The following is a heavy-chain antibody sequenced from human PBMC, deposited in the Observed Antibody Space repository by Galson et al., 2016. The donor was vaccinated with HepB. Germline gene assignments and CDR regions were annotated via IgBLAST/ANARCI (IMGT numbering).Heavy chain of an antibody. J-gene: IGHJ4*02. V-gene: IGHV4-61*01. Sequence: ETLSLTCTVSGGSVSSGSYYWSWIRQPPGKGLEWIGFIYYSGRTNYNPSLKSRVTISVDTSKNQFSLKLSSVTAADTAVYYCARHYYGSGSYQRSFDYWGQGTLVTVSS. CDR3: ARHYYGSGSYQRSFDY. D-gene: IGHD3-10*01. CDR2: IYYSGRT. CDR1: GGSVSSGSYY.